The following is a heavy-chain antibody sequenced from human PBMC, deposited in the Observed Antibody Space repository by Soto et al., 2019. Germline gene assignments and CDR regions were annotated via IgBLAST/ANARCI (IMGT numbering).Heavy chain of an antibody. D-gene: IGHD1-26*01. CDR3: AREYGDIVGVNGGLY. V-gene: IGHV3-11*04. J-gene: IGHJ4*02. Sequence: QVQLVESGGGLVKPGGSLRLSCAASGFIFSDYYMTWIRQAPGKGLEWVSYISPVTGTIYYADSVRGRFTISRDNVMDSLYLQMNSLRAEDTAVYYCAREYGDIVGVNGGLYWGQGTLVTVSS. CDR1: GFIFSDYY. CDR2: ISPVTGTI.